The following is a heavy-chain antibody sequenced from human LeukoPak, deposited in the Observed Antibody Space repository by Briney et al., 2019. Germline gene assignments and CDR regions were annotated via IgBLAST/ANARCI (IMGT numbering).Heavy chain of an antibody. Sequence: SGTLTHICGVSGDSLIYKNWLTWVRQPPGKGLEWIGEVHLDGRTNYNPSLESRLTMSVDVSENQVSLKLTSVTAADTAVYYRAQGGGFSLRLGYSGQGTLVTVSS. CDR2: VHLDGRT. CDR1: GDSLIYKNW. D-gene: IGHD3-16*01. CDR3: AQGGGFSLRLGY. V-gene: IGHV4-4*02. J-gene: IGHJ4*02.